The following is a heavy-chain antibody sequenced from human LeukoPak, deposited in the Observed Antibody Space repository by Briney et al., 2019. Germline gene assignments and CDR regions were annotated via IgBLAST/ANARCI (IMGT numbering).Heavy chain of an antibody. D-gene: IGHD3-22*01. CDR1: GFTFSDYY. V-gene: IGHV3-33*08. CDR2: IWYDGTNK. Sequence: GGSLRLSCAASGFTFSDYYMSWIRQAPGKGLEWVAVIWYDGTNKYYADSVKGRFTISRDNSKNTLFLQMNSLRAEDTAVYYCARAAYDNSGYLTLWGQGTLVTVSS. J-gene: IGHJ4*02. CDR3: ARAAYDNSGYLTL.